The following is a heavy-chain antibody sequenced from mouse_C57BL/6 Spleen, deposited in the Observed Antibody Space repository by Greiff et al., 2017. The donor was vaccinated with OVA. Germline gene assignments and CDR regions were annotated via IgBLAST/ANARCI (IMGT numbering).Heavy chain of an antibody. D-gene: IGHD1-1*01. CDR1: GYTFTDYE. J-gene: IGHJ4*01. Sequence: VQLQESGAELVRPGASVTLSCKASGYTFTDYEMHWVKQTPVHGLEWIGAIDPETGGTAYNQKFKGKAILTADKSSSTAYMELRSLTSEDSAVYYCTRPVVASYYYAMDYWGQGTSVTVSS. V-gene: IGHV1-15*01. CDR2: IDPETGGT. CDR3: TRPVVASYYYAMDY.